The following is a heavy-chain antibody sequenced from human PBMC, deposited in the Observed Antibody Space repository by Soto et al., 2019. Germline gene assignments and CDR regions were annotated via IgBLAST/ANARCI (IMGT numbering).Heavy chain of an antibody. D-gene: IGHD7-27*01. V-gene: IGHV1-18*01. CDR2: INTDNGNT. CDR3: ARPALGASLDI. Sequence: GASVKVSCKASGYTFNTYGVSWVRQAPGQGLEWMGWINTDNGNTNYAQRLQGRVTMTTDTSTSTAYMELRSLTTDDTAVYYCARPALGASLDIWGQGTMVTVSS. CDR1: GYTFNTYG. J-gene: IGHJ3*02.